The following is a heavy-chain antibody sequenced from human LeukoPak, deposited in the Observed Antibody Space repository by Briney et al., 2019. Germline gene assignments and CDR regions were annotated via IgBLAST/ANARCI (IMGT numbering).Heavy chain of an antibody. CDR3: ARGSTQLWSYFDY. J-gene: IGHJ4*02. V-gene: IGHV1-2*02. D-gene: IGHD5-18*01. CDR2: TNPNSGGT. CDR1: GYTFTGYY. Sequence: ASVKVSCKPSGYTFTGYYIHWVRQAPGQGLEWMGWTNPNSGGTNYAQKFQGRVTMTRDTSISTAYMELSRLTSDDTAVYYCARGSTQLWSYFDYWGQGTLVTVSS.